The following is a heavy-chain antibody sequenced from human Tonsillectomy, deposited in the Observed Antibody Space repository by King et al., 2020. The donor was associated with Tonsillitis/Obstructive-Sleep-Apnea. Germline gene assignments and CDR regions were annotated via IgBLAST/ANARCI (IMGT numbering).Heavy chain of an antibody. CDR3: ARDRTSISSPFDY. CDR1: GFTFSSYS. V-gene: IGHV3-48*02. D-gene: IGHD2-2*01. CDR2: ITSSSTTI. Sequence: VKLVESGGGLVQPGGSLRLSCAASGFTFSSYSMNWVRQAPGRGLEWVSYITSSSTTIYYADSVKGRFTISRDNAKNSLYLQMNSLRDEDTAVYYCARDRTSISSPFDYWGQGTLVTVSS. J-gene: IGHJ4*02.